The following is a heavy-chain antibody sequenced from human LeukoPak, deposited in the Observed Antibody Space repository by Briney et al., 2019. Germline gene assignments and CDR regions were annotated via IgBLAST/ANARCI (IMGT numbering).Heavy chain of an antibody. CDR2: ISSSGNTI. J-gene: IGHJ5*01. Sequence: GGSLRLSCGASGLTFSTYSMNWVRQAPGKGLEWVSYISSSGNTIYYADSVKGRFTMSRDNAKNSLYLQMNSLRAEDTAVYYCARDYYDSSGYLNWFDSWGQGTLVTVSS. CDR3: ARDYYDSSGYLNWFDS. CDR1: GLTFSTYS. D-gene: IGHD3-22*01. V-gene: IGHV3-48*04.